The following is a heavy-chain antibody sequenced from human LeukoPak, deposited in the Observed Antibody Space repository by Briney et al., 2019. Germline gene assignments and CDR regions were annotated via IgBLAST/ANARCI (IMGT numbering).Heavy chain of an antibody. V-gene: IGHV1-18*01. CDR3: ARALADVATIPFYFDY. J-gene: IGHJ4*02. D-gene: IGHD5-12*01. CDR2: ISAYNGNT. CDR1: GYTFTSYG. Sequence: GASVTVSCTASGYTFTSYGISWVRQAPGQGLEWMGWISAYNGNTNYAQKLQGRVIMTTDTSTSTAYMELRSLRSDDTAVYYCARALADVATIPFYFDYWGQGTLVTVSS.